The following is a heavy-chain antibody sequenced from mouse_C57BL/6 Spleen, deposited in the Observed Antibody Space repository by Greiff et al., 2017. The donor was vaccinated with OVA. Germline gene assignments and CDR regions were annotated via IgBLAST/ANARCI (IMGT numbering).Heavy chain of an antibody. CDR3: ARRLGTGFGGDY. CDR2: IHPNSGST. Sequence: QVQLQQPGAELVKPGASVKLSCKASGYTFTSYWMHWVKQRPGQGLEWIGMIHPNSGSTNYNEKFKSKATLTVDKSSSTAYMQLSSLTSEDSAVYDCARRLGTGFGGDYWGQGTTLTVSS. D-gene: IGHD4-1*01. V-gene: IGHV1-64*01. CDR1: GYTFTSYW. J-gene: IGHJ2*01.